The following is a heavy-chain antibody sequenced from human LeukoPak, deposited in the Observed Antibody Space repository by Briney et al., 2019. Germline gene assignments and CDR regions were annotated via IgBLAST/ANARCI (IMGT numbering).Heavy chain of an antibody. CDR3: ARDYSGSLDY. CDR2: SQNSGCT. D-gene: IGHD3-10*01. V-gene: IGHV4-61*01. CDR1: GGSLSSAHG. Sequence: SETLSLTCTVAGGSLSSAHGWSWIRQPPGKGLEWIGYSQNSGCTNCNPSLKSRVTISVDTSKNQFSLKLSSVTAADTAVYYCARDYSGSLDYWGQGTLVTVSS. J-gene: IGHJ4*02.